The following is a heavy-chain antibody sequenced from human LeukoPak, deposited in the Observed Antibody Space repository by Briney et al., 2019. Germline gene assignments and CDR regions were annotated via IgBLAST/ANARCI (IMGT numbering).Heavy chain of an antibody. CDR2: IHSDGSST. CDR1: GFTFSSYW. J-gene: IGHJ4*02. D-gene: IGHD2-2*01. CDR3: ARGYCSSTSCSFDY. Sequence: PGGSLRLSCAASGFTFSSYWMHWVRQAPGKGLVWVSRIHSDGSSTSYADSVKGRFTISRDNAKNTLYLQMNSRRAEDTAVYYCARGYCSSTSCSFDYWGQGTLVTVSS. V-gene: IGHV3-74*01.